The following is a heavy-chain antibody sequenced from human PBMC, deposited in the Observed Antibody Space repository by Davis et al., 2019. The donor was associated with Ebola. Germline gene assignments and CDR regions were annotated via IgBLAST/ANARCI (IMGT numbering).Heavy chain of an antibody. CDR3: AKGTGVLRFLEWFDY. CDR2: FDPEDGET. Sequence: ASVKVSCKVSGYTLTELSMHWVRQAPGKGLEWMGGFDPEDGETIYAQKFQGRVTMTEDTSTDTAYMELSRLRSDDTAVYYCAKGTGVLRFLEWFDYWGQGTLVTVSS. J-gene: IGHJ4*02. CDR1: GYTLTELS. V-gene: IGHV1-24*01. D-gene: IGHD3-3*01.